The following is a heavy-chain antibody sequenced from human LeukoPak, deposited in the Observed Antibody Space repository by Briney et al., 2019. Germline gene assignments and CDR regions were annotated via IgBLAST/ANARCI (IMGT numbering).Heavy chain of an antibody. V-gene: IGHV4-34*01. J-gene: IGHJ4*02. CDR3: ARGGRSARWWNY. CDR2: INHSGST. CDR1: GGSFSGYY. D-gene: IGHD2-15*01. Sequence: NPSETLSLTCAVYGGSFSGYYWTWIRPPPRKGQEWIGDINHSGSTNYNPSLKSRVTISVDTSKNQVSLNLSAVTAADTAVYYCARGGRSARWWNYWGQGTLVTVSS.